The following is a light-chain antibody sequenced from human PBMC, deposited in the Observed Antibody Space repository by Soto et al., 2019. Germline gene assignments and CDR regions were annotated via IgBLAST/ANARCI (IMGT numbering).Light chain of an antibody. V-gene: IGKV3-20*01. CDR1: QTVRNNF. CDR2: GAS. J-gene: IGKJ1*01. CDR3: QQYVSSPAT. Sequence: EIVLTQSPDTLSLSPGERATLSCRASQTVRNNFLAWYQQKPGQAPRLLIYGASSRATGIPDRFSGSGSGTEFTLTISRLEPEDFAVYYCQQYVSSPATFGQGTKVDIK.